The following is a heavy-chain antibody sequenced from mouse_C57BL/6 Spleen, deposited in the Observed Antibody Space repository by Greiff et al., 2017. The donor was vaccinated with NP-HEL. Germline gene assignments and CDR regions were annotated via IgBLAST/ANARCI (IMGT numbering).Heavy chain of an antibody. CDR2: INPGSGGT. CDR3: AREGRYYGSSPWFAY. J-gene: IGHJ3*01. D-gene: IGHD1-1*01. CDR1: GYAFTNYL. Sequence: VKLMESGAELVRPGTSVKVSCKASGYAFTNYLIEWVKQRPGQGLEWIGVINPGSGGTNYNEKFKGKATLTADKSSSTAYMQLSSLTSEDSAVYFCAREGRYYGSSPWFAYWGQGTLVTVSA. V-gene: IGHV1-54*01.